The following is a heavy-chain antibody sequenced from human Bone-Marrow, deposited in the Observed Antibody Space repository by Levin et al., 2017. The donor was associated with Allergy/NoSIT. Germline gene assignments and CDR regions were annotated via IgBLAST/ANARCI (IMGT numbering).Heavy chain of an antibody. CDR3: ATGGWGGD. Sequence: ETLSLTCAASGFNFGGTWMSWVRQIPGKGLEWVANINPDGSEEYYVDSVKGRFIISRDNAKDSLFLLMNSLRVEDTAVYYCATGGWGGDWGQGTMVIVSS. CDR1: GFNFGGTW. V-gene: IGHV3-7*01. J-gene: IGHJ4*02. D-gene: IGHD3-16*01. CDR2: INPDGSEE.